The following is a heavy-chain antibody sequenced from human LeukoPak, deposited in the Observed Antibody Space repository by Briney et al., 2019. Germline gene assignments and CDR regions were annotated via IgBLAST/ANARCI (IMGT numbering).Heavy chain of an antibody. CDR2: ISSSSSYI. Sequence: GGSLRLSCAASGFTFSSYAMSWVRQAPGKGLEWVSSISSSSSYIYYADSVKGRFTISRDNAKNSLYLQMNSLRAGDTAVYYCARGLGYFDWLSVDYWGQGTLVTVSS. CDR3: ARGLGYFDWLSVDY. CDR1: GFTFSSYA. V-gene: IGHV3-21*01. J-gene: IGHJ4*02. D-gene: IGHD3-9*01.